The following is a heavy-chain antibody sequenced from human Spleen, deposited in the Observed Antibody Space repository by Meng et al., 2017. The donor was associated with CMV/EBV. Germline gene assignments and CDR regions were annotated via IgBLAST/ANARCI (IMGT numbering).Heavy chain of an antibody. CDR1: GYTFTGFY. CDR2: INPNNGDT. Sequence: ASVKVSCKASGYTFTGFYMHWVRQAPGHGLEWMGWINPNNGDTNYAQNFQGRVTMTRDTSISTAYMELSRLRSDDTAVYYCARGTRIVVVPAASFDYWGQGTLVTVSS. J-gene: IGHJ4*02. V-gene: IGHV1-2*02. CDR3: ARGTRIVVVPAASFDY. D-gene: IGHD2-2*01.